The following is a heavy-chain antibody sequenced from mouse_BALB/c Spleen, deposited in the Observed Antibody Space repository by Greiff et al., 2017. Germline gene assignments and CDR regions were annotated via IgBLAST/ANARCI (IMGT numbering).Heavy chain of an antibody. CDR2: IRLKSNNYAT. V-gene: IGHV6-6*02. J-gene: IGHJ4*01. CDR1: GFTFSNYW. Sequence: EVKLVESGGGLVQPGGSMKLSCVASGFTFSNYWMNWVRQSPEKGLEWVAEIRLKSNNYATHYAESVKGRFTISRDDSKSSVYLQMNNLRAEDTGIYYCTRPAYYGNYYAMDYWGQGTSVTVSS. CDR3: TRPAYYGNYYAMDY. D-gene: IGHD2-10*01.